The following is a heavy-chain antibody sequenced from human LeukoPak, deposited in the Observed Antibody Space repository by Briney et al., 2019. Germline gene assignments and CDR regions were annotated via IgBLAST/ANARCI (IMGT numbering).Heavy chain of an antibody. J-gene: IGHJ1*01. CDR3: AKDYCSGGSCYHQPAIEYFQH. CDR1: GFTFSSYA. D-gene: IGHD2-15*01. CDR2: ISGSGGST. V-gene: IGHV3-23*01. Sequence: GSLRLSCAASGFTFSSYAMSWVRQAPGEGLEWVSAISGSGGSTYYADSVKGRFTISRDNSKNTLYLQMNSLRAEDTAVYYCAKDYCSGGSCYHQPAIEYFQHWGQGTLVTVSS.